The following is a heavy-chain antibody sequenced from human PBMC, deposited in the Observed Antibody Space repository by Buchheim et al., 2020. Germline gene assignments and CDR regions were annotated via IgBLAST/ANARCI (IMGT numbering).Heavy chain of an antibody. D-gene: IGHD3-16*02. V-gene: IGHV4-30-4*01. CDR2: IYYSGST. CDR3: ARVLWGSYRYTGSDSYYYGMDV. Sequence: QVQLQESGPGLVKPSQTLSLTCTVSGGSISSGDYYWSWIRQPPGKGLEWIGYIYYSGSTYYNPSLKSRVTISVDTSKNQFSLKLSSVTAADTAVYYCARVLWGSYRYTGSDSYYYGMDVWGQGTT. J-gene: IGHJ6*02. CDR1: GGSISSGDYY.